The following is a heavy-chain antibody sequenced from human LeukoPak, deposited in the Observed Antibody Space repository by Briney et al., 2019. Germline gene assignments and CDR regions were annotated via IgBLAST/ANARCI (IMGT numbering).Heavy chain of an antibody. V-gene: IGHV4-4*09. Sequence: SETLSLTCTVSGASISSYYWSWIRQIPEKGLEWMGNIHTSGGSSYYPSLKSRLTMSIDTSKNQLSLKLTSVTAADTAVYFCARLGSYHDFWGQGALVTVSS. CDR1: GASISSYY. J-gene: IGHJ4*02. CDR3: ARLGSYHDF. D-gene: IGHD1-26*01. CDR2: IHTSGGS.